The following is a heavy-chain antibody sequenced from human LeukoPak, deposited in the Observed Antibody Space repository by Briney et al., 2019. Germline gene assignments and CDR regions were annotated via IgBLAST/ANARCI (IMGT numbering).Heavy chain of an antibody. J-gene: IGHJ3*02. Sequence: GGSLSLSCAASEFPFTKLWVIWVSQAPGKGLEGVANTNRDGSEKYYVDSVKGRVTISRDNAMNFLYLQLNSLRVDDTAVYYCARDSASCRGCAFDIWGQGTVVSVSS. CDR3: ARDSASCRGCAFDI. CDR2: TNRDGSEK. V-gene: IGHV3-7*01. CDR1: EFPFTKLW. D-gene: IGHD2-2*01.